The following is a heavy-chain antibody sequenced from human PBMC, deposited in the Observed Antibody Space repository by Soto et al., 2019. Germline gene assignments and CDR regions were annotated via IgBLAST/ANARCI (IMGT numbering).Heavy chain of an antibody. V-gene: IGHV1-3*01. J-gene: IGHJ4*01. CDR3: ARGRASWYWDF. Sequence: ASVKVSCETFGYTFTNYVIHWVRQAPGQGLEWMGWINAGTGNTKYSQKLQDRLTISRDTSAATAYLDLSRLASEDTAVYYCARGRASWYWDFWGHGTLVTVSS. D-gene: IGHD2-8*02. CDR1: GYTFTNYV. CDR2: INAGTGNT.